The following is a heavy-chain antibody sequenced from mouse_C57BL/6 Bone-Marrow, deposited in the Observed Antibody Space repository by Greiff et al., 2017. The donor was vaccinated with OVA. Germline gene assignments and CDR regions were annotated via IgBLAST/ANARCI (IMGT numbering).Heavy chain of an antibody. CDR1: GFTFSSYA. J-gene: IGHJ4*01. CDR2: ISDGGSYT. Sequence: EVKLVESGGGLVKPGGSLKLSCAASGFTFSSYAMSWVRQTPEKRLEWVATISDGGSYTYYPDNVKGRFTISRDNAKNNLYLQMSHLKSEDTAMYYCARDADYWGQATSVTVSS. V-gene: IGHV5-4*01. CDR3: ARDADY.